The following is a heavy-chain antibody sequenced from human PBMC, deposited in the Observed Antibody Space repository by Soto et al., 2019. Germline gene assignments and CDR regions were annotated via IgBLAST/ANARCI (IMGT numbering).Heavy chain of an antibody. CDR1: GFTFDDYA. D-gene: IGHD6-19*01. CDR2: ISWNSGSI. J-gene: IGHJ4*02. V-gene: IGHV3-9*01. CDR3: AKVRYSSCWGSFDY. Sequence: EVQLVESGGGLVQPGRSLRLSCAASGFTFDDYAMHWVRQAPGKGLEWVSGISWNSGSIGYADSVKGRFTISRDNAKNSLYMQMNSLRAEDTALYYCAKVRYSSCWGSFDYWGQGTLVTVSS.